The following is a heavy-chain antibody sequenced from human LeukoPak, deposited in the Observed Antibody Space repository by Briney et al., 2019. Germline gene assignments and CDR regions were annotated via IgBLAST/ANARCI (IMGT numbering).Heavy chain of an antibody. CDR1: GFTVSSNF. CDR3: ARGGDSFHY. J-gene: IGHJ4*02. CDR2: IYSGGST. V-gene: IGHV3-66*01. Sequence: GGSLRLSCAASGFTVSSNFMTWVRQAPGKGLEWVSVIYSGGSTYYADPWKDRFTISRDNSKNMLFLQMNNLRAEDTAVYYCARGGDSFHYWGQGTLVTVSS. D-gene: IGHD3-10*01.